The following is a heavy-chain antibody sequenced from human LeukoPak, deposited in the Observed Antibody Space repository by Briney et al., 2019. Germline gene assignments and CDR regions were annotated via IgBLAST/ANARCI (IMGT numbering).Heavy chain of an antibody. Sequence: PGGSLRLSCAASGFTFINYAMTWVRQAPGKGLEWVSAISGSGDSTYYADSVKGRFAISRDNSKSSLFLQMNSLRAEDTAVYYCAKALSISEYCSSTSCSNGVSVSWGQGTLVTVSS. CDR1: GFTFINYA. D-gene: IGHD2-2*01. CDR2: ISGSGDST. V-gene: IGHV3-23*01. J-gene: IGHJ5*02. CDR3: AKALSISEYCSSTSCSNGVSVS.